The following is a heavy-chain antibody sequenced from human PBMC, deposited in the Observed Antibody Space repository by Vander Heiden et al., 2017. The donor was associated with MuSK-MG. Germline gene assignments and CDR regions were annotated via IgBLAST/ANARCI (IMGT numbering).Heavy chain of an antibody. J-gene: IGHJ4*02. CDR3: ATYGGNSGGFDY. Sequence: QVQLVQSGAEVRKPGASVNVSCKASGYTFTTYYIHWVRQAPGQGLEWMGIINPSGGSTSYAQRFQGRVTMTRDTSTSTVYIELSSLRSEDTAVYYCATYGGNSGGFDYWGQGTLVTVSS. D-gene: IGHD2-21*01. CDR1: GYTFTTYY. V-gene: IGHV1-46*03. CDR2: INPSGGST.